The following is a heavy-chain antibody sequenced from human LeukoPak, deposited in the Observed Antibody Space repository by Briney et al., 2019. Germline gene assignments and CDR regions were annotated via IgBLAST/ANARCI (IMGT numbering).Heavy chain of an antibody. Sequence: GGSLRLSCAASGFTFSSYGMHWVRQAPGKGLEWVASINHNGNVNYYVDSVKGRFTISRDNAKNSLYLQMSNLRAEDTAVYFCARGGGLDVWGQGATVTVSS. D-gene: IGHD3-16*01. V-gene: IGHV3-7*03. CDR1: GFTFSSYG. CDR3: ARGGGLDV. CDR2: INHNGNVN. J-gene: IGHJ6*02.